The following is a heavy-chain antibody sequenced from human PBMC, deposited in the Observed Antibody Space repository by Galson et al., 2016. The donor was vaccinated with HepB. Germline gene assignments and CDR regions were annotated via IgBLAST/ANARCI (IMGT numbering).Heavy chain of an antibody. CDR3: ARVAGSGGPLRGYFDY. CDR2: IYRDGAT. Sequence: SETLSLTCTVSGGSISSRNYYWAWVRQPPGKGLEWLATIYRDGATFYNPSLRRRLTISVETFKSQFSLRLTSVTAADTALYYCARVAGSGGPLRGYFDYWGQGAQVTVSS. J-gene: IGHJ4*02. CDR1: GGSISSRNYY. D-gene: IGHD1-26*01. V-gene: IGHV4-39*07.